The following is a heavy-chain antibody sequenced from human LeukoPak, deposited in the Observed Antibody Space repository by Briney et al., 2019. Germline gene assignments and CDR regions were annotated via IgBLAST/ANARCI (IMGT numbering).Heavy chain of an antibody. CDR3: ARETMDALDI. V-gene: IGHV3-21*01. Sequence: GGSLRLSCVASGFSFSSYSMNWVRQAPGKGLEWVSTISSGTGSYIYYADSVRGRFTISRDNSKNTLYLQMNSLRAEDTAVYYCARETMDALDIWGQGTMVTVSS. D-gene: IGHD1-1*01. CDR1: GFSFSSYS. J-gene: IGHJ3*02. CDR2: ISSGTGSYI.